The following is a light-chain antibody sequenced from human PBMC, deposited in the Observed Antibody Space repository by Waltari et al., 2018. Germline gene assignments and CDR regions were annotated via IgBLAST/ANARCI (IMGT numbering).Light chain of an antibody. CDR3: NSRDSSGNPYV. J-gene: IGLJ1*01. V-gene: IGLV3-19*01. CDR2: GKN. CDR1: RLRSYY. Sequence: SSELTQDPAVSVALGQPVRITCQGDRLRSYYASWYQQKPGQAPVLVISGKNNRPSEIPDRFSGSNSGNTASLTITGAQAEDEADYYCNSRDSSGNPYVFGTGTKVTVL.